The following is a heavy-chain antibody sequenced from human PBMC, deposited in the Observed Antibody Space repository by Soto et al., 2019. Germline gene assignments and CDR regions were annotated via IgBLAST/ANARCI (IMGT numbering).Heavy chain of an antibody. V-gene: IGHV3-21*01. CDR1: GFTFSSYS. CDR2: ISSSSSYI. CDR3: ARLNEYSSSIDY. J-gene: IGHJ4*02. D-gene: IGHD6-6*01. Sequence: EVQLVESGGGLVKPGGSLRLSCAASGFTFSSYSMNWVRQAPGKGLEWVSSISSSSSYIYYVDSVKGRFTISRDNAKNSLYLQMNSLRAEDTAVYYCARLNEYSSSIDYWGQGTLVTVSS.